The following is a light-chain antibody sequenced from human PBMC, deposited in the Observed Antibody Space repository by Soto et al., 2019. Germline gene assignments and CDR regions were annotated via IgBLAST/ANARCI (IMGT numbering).Light chain of an antibody. J-gene: IGLJ1*01. CDR3: CPYRRGSTLAV. CDR1: SSDIGGYNF. V-gene: IGLV2-14*03. Sequence: QSALTQPASVSGSPGQSITISCTGTSSDIGGYNFVSWYQQHPGKAPKLMISNISHRPSGVSDRFSGSKSGSTASLTISGLQAEDEAEYYCCPYRRGSTLAVFGTGTKLTVL. CDR2: NIS.